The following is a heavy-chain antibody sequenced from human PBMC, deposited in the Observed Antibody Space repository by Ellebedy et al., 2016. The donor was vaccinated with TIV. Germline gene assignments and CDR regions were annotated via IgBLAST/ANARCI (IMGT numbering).Heavy chain of an antibody. D-gene: IGHD3-3*01. Sequence: GESLKISCKGSGYSFTSYWIGWVRQMPGKGLEWMGIIYPGDFDTRYSPSFQGQVTISADKSISTAYLQWSSLKASDTAMYYCARTDFWSSIGDYFDYWGQGTLVTVSS. V-gene: IGHV5-51*01. CDR2: IYPGDFDT. CDR1: GYSFTSYW. J-gene: IGHJ4*02. CDR3: ARTDFWSSIGDYFDY.